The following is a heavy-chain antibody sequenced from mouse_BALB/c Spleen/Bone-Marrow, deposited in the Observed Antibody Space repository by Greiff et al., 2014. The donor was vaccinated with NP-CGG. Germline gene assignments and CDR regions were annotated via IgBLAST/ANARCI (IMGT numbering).Heavy chain of an antibody. CDR3: ARGWDYEGYFDY. CDR1: GYGFTSYT. CDR2: INPSSGYT. V-gene: IGHV1-4*01. D-gene: IGHD2-4*01. J-gene: IGHJ2*01. Sequence: VQLQQSGAELARPGASVTMSCKASGYGFTSYTTHWVKQRPGQGLEWIGYINPSSGYTNYNQKFEDKATLTADKSSSTAYMQLSSLTSEDSAVYYCARGWDYEGYFDYWGQGTTLTVSS.